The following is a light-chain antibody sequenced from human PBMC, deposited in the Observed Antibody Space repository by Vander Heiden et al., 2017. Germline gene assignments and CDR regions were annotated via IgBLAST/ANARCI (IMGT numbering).Light chain of an antibody. Sequence: DIQMTQSPSSLSASVGDRVTITCRASQSISSYLNWYQQKPGKAPKLLIYAASTLQRGCPSRVSGTAYVNDFTLTISGVEAEDVANHYCQQSYWILGTGTK. V-gene: IGKV1-39*01. CDR1: QSISSY. CDR3: QQSYWI. CDR2: AAS. J-gene: IGKJ1*01.